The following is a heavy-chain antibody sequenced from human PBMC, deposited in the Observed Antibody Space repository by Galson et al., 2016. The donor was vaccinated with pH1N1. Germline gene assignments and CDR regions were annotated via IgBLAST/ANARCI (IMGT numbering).Heavy chain of an antibody. CDR2: INPNSGKT. V-gene: IGHV1-8*01. CDR1: GYMFTNYD. Sequence: SVKVSCKASGYMFTNYDINWVRQGTGQGVEYIGWINPNSGKTGYTQKFQGRVTMTRNTSISTAYMDLSSLRSDDTALYYCARVKDSSGLSVYFGMDVWGQGTTVPVSS. J-gene: IGHJ6*02. CDR3: ARVKDSSGLSVYFGMDV. D-gene: IGHD6-19*01.